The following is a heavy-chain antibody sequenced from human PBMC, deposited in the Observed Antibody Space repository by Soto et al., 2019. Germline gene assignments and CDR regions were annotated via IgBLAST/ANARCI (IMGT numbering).Heavy chain of an antibody. V-gene: IGHV1-69*13. CDR3: ARGRYGSGSYSNIHNWFDP. Sequence: SVKGSCKASGGTFSSYAISWVRQAPGQGLEWMGGIIPIFGTANYAQKFQRRVTITADESTSTAYMELSSVTAADTAVYYCARGRYGSGSYSNIHNWFDPWGQGTLVTVSS. J-gene: IGHJ5*02. CDR2: IIPIFGTA. D-gene: IGHD3-10*01. CDR1: GGTFSSYA.